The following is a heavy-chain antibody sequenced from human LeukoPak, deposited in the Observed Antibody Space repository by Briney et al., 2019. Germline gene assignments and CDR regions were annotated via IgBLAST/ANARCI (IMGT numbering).Heavy chain of an antibody. CDR2: ISSSSSYI. CDR3: ARDLLDWAGPDY. Sequence: PGGSLRLSCAASGFTFSSYSMNWVRQAPGKGLEWVSSISSSSSYIYYADSVKGRFTISRDNAKNSLYLQMNSLRAEDTAVYYCARDLLDWAGPDYWGQGTLVTVSS. D-gene: IGHD2-15*01. V-gene: IGHV3-21*01. J-gene: IGHJ4*02. CDR1: GFTFSSYS.